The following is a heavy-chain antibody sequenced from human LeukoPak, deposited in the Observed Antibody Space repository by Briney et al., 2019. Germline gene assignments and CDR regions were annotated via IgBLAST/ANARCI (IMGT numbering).Heavy chain of an antibody. Sequence: ASVKVSCKVSGYTLTDLSMHWVRQAPGKGLEWMGGFDPEHGETIYAQKFQGRVTMTEDTSTDTAYMELSSLRSEGTAVYYCATGSGSGWPHAFDIWGQGTMVTASS. CDR3: ATGSGSGWPHAFDI. D-gene: IGHD6-19*01. CDR1: GYTLTDLS. J-gene: IGHJ3*02. CDR2: FDPEHGET. V-gene: IGHV1-24*01.